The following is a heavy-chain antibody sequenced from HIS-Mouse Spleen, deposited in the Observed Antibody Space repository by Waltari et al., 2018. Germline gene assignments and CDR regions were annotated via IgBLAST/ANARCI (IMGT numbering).Heavy chain of an antibody. CDR2: IYSGGST. V-gene: IGHV3-66*01. CDR1: GFPVSSTY. Sequence: EVQRVESGGGLVQPGGSLRLSCAASGFPVSSTYMSWVRPAPGKGLEWVAVIYSGGSTYYADSVQGRFTISRDNSKNTLYLQMNSLRAEDTAVYYCARDVAMAAAGTGRAFDIWGQGTMVTVSS. D-gene: IGHD6-13*01. CDR3: ARDVAMAAAGTGRAFDI. J-gene: IGHJ3*02.